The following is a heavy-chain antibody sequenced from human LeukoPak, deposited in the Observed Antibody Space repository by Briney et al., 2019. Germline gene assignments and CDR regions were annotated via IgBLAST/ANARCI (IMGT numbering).Heavy chain of an antibody. V-gene: IGHV3-20*04. CDR2: INWNGGST. D-gene: IGHD1-26*01. CDR3: TRDPILGAPDYFDC. CDR1: GFTFDDYG. Sequence: GGSLRLSCAASGFTFDDYGMSWVRQAPGKGLEWVSGINWNGGSTGYADSVKGRFTISRDNSKNTMYLQMNNLREEDTAVYYCTRDPILGAPDYFDCWGQGTLVTVSS. J-gene: IGHJ4*02.